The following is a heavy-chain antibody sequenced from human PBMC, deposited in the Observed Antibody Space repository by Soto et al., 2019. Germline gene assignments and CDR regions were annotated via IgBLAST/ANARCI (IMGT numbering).Heavy chain of an antibody. V-gene: IGHV4-59*01. CDR2: IYYTGST. CDR3: VRALYGYGYDY. CDR1: GGSISPYY. D-gene: IGHD5-18*01. J-gene: IGHJ4*02. Sequence: SETLSLTCTVSGGSISPYYWSWIRQPPGKGLEWIGYIYYTGSTYYNPSLKSRVTISVDTSKNQFSLKLNSVTAADTAVYYCVRALYGYGYDYWGQGTLVTVSS.